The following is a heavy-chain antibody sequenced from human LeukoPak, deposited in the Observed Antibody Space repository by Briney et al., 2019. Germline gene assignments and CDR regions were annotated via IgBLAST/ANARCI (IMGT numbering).Heavy chain of an antibody. J-gene: IGHJ4*02. D-gene: IGHD3-16*01. V-gene: IGHV3-53*01. CDR3: AKDEATSGGGLAS. CDR1: EFTVSGTH. CDR2: MYTGGTT. Sequence: GGSLRLSCAASEFTVSGTHMSWVRQAPGEGLEWVSAMYTGGTTYYADSVQGRFTISRDNSKNTLYLQMNSLRAEDTAVYYCAKDEATSGGGLASWGQGTLVTVSS.